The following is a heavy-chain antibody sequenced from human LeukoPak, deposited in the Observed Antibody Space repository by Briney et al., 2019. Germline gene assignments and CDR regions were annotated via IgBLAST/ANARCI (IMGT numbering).Heavy chain of an antibody. CDR3: AKDARSFGGTYFDY. D-gene: IGHD4-23*01. Sequence: GGSLRLSCAASGFTFSNAWMSWVRQAPGKGLEWVSAMSAPDTGTWSADSVKGRFTISRDTSETTLYLQMNSMRAEDTAIYYCAKDARSFGGTYFDYWGQGIQVTVSS. CDR2: MSAPDTGT. J-gene: IGHJ4*02. CDR1: GFTFSNAW. V-gene: IGHV3-23*01.